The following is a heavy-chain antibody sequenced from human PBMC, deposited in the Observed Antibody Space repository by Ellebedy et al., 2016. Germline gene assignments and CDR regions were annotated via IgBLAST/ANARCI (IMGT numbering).Heavy chain of an antibody. J-gene: IGHJ4*02. CDR2: INQDGNEK. D-gene: IGHD3-22*01. V-gene: IGHV3-7*03. CDR1: GFIFSSNW. CDR3: AKRPYDSSGYTGGY. Sequence: GESLKISCAASGFIFSSNWMTWVRQAPGKGLEWVANINQDGNEKYYVDSVKGRFTISRDNAKNSLYLQMNSLRAEDTAVYYCAKRPYDSSGYTGGYWGQGTLVTVSS.